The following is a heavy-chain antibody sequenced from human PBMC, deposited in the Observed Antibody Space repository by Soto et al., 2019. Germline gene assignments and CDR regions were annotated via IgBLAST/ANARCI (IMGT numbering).Heavy chain of an antibody. Sequence: QVQLQESGPGLVKPSETLSLTCTVSGGSVSSDSYYWSWIRQPPGKGLEWIGYIYYSGSTNYNPFPKSLISTLVEKAKDQYSRTTRSMPAADTALNYCAGQNCDSGWDCSRVDRAFDYRGPGTLVTVCS. J-gene: IGHJ4*02. CDR1: GGSVSSDSYY. D-gene: IGHD5-12*01. V-gene: IGHV4-61*01. CDR3: AGQNCDSGWDCSRVDRAFDY. CDR2: IYYSGST.